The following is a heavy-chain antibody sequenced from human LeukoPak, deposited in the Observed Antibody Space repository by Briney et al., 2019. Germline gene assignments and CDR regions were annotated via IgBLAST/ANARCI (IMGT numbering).Heavy chain of an antibody. V-gene: IGHV3-23*01. CDR2: IRGRGGST. J-gene: IGHJ4*02. CDR1: GFIFSRYD. CDR3: AKISARLDLFDN. D-gene: IGHD3-16*02. Sequence: GGSLSLFCAASGFIFSRYDMSWVRQAPGKGREGVLDIRGRGGSTYYADSVKGRFTISRDNSKNTLYLQMNSLRAEDTAVYYCAKISARLDLFDNWGQGTLVTVSS.